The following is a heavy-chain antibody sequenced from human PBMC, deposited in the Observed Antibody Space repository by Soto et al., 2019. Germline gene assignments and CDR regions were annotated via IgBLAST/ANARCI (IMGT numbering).Heavy chain of an antibody. Sequence: GALRLSCISSGFTFRTYTMNWVRQAPGKGLEWVSGIRGFSPYTFYAESVKGRFTISRDNAKNSLYLQMNSLRAEDTAVYYCARDRGYDAHDYYYNAMDVWGQGTTVTVSS. CDR3: ARDRGYDAHDYYYNAMDV. V-gene: IGHV3-21*01. CDR1: GFTFRTYT. CDR2: IRGFSPYT. D-gene: IGHD2-15*01. J-gene: IGHJ6*02.